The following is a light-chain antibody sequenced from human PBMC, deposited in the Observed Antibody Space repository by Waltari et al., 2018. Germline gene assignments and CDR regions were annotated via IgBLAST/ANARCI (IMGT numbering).Light chain of an antibody. Sequence: EIVMTQSPATLSVSPGERATLSCRASQSVSSNLAWYQQNPGQAPRLLIYGASTRATGIPARFSGSGSGTEFTLTISSLQSEDFAVYYCQQYNNLPPFTFGPGTKVDIK. CDR2: GAS. J-gene: IGKJ3*01. CDR1: QSVSSN. V-gene: IGKV3-15*01. CDR3: QQYNNLPPFT.